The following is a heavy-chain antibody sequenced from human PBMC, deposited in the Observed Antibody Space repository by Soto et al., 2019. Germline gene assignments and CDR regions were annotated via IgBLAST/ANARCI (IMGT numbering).Heavy chain of an antibody. J-gene: IGHJ4*02. D-gene: IGHD2-8*01. Sequence: QVQLVQSGAEVRKSGASVKIACKASGYTFTDHAVHWVRQASGQGLEWIGWINVGNGNTKYSQTFQGRVTISRDTSASTAYMELNSLESRDTAVYYCAKRNGRYFDYWGQGSLVTVSS. CDR1: GYTFTDHA. V-gene: IGHV1-3*01. CDR3: AKRNGRYFDY. CDR2: INVGNGNT.